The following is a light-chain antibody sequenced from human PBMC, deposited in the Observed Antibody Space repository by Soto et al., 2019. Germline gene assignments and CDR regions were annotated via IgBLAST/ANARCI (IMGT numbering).Light chain of an antibody. J-gene: IGLJ2*01. Sequence: QSVLTQPASVSGSPGQSITISCTGTSSDVGGSNYVSWYQQHPGKAPKLMIYDVHNRPSGISNRFSGSKSGNTASLTISGLQAEDEADYYCSSYRSGSTLVFDGGTKLTVL. V-gene: IGLV2-14*01. CDR3: SSYRSGSTLV. CDR1: SSDVGGSNY. CDR2: DVH.